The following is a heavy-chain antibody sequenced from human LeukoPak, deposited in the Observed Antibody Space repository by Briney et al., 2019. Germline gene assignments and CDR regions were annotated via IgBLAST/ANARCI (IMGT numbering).Heavy chain of an antibody. D-gene: IGHD6-19*01. V-gene: IGHV3-30*02. CDR2: IRYDGSNK. CDR1: GFTFSTYG. J-gene: IGHJ1*01. CDR3: ARGGKRALTGTRSPQYFQH. Sequence: GGTLRLSCVASGFTFSTYGMGWVRQAPGKGLEWVAFIRYDGSNKYYADSVKGRFTISRDNSKNTLYLQMNSLRAEDTAVYYCARGGKRALTGTRSPQYFQHWGQGTLVTVSS.